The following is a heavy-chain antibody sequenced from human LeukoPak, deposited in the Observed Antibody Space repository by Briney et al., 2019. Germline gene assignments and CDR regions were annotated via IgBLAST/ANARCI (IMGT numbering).Heavy chain of an antibody. CDR1: GGSFSGYY. J-gene: IGHJ6*03. Sequence: SETLSLTCAVYGGSFSGYYWGWIRQPPEKGLEWIGEINHSGSTNYNPSLKSRVTVSVDTSKNQFSLKLSSVTAADTAVYYCARTDPRDYYYYYMDVWGKGTTVTVSS. CDR3: ARTDPRDYYYYYMDV. CDR2: INHSGST. V-gene: IGHV4-34*01.